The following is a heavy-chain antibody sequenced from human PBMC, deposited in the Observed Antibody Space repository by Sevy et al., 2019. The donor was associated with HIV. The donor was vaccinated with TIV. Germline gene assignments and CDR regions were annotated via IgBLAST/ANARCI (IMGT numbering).Heavy chain of an antibody. CDR1: GGSISSSSYY. V-gene: IGHV4-39*01. CDR3: ARRRSSGYFDY. CDR2: SYYSGST. D-gene: IGHD3-22*01. Sequence: SETLSLTCTVSGGSISSSSYYWGWIRQPPGKGLEWIGSSYYSGSTYYNPSLKSRVTISVDTSKYQFSLKLSSVTAADTAVYYCARRRSSGYFDYWGQGTLVTVSS. J-gene: IGHJ4*02.